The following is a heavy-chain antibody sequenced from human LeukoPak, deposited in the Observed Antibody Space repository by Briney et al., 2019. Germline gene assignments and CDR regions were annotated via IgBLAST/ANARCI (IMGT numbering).Heavy chain of an antibody. CDR3: AKDGVDYSFEY. CDR2: IYSGGST. CDR1: GFTVTSSF. Sequence: GGSLRPSSPPSGFTVTSSFMSWVRPAPGEGLEWVSAIYSGGSTYYADSVKGRFTISRDNSKNTLYLQMNSLRADDTAVYYCAKDGVDYSFEYWGQGTLVTVSS. D-gene: IGHD4-11*01. V-gene: IGHV3-53*01. J-gene: IGHJ4*02.